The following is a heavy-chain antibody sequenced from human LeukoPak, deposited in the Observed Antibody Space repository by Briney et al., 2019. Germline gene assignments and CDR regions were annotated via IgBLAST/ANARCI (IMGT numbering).Heavy chain of an antibody. J-gene: IGHJ4*02. D-gene: IGHD4-17*01. CDR3: ARDTGYGDPLDY. V-gene: IGHV4-59*01. CDR1: GGSISSYY. CDR2: IYYSGST. Sequence: SETLSLTCTVSGGSISSYYWSWIRQTPGKGLEWIGYIYYSGSTNYNPSLKSRVTISVDTSKNQFSLKLSSVTAADTAVYYCARDTGYGDPLDYWGQGTLVTVSS.